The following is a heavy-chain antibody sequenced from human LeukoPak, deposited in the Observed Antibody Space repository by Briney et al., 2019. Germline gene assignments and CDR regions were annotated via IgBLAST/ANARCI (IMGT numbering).Heavy chain of an antibody. J-gene: IGHJ4*02. CDR3: ATSGYSGYGIDY. Sequence: GSLRLSCAVSGFTFNTYWMTWVRQAPGKGLEWVANINQDGSDTYSVDSVRGRFTISRDNAKSSLSLEMNSLRVEDTAVYYCATSGYSGYGIDYWGQGTLVAVSS. D-gene: IGHD5-12*01. V-gene: IGHV3-7*03. CDR1: GFTFNTYW. CDR2: INQDGSDT.